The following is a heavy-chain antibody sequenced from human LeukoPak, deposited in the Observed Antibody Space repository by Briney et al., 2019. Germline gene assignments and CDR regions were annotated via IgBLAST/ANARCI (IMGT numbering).Heavy chain of an antibody. V-gene: IGHV4-31*03. Sequence: SETLSLTCTVSGGSISSGGYYWSWIRQHPGKGLEWIGYIYYSGSTYYNPSLKSRVTISVDTSKNQFSLKLSSVTAADTAVYYCARDGIAAAGARFDYWGQGTLVTVSS. D-gene: IGHD6-13*01. CDR2: IYYSGST. J-gene: IGHJ4*02. CDR3: ARDGIAAAGARFDY. CDR1: GGSISSGGYY.